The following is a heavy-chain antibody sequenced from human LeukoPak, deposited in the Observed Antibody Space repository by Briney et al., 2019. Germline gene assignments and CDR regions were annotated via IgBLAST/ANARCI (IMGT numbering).Heavy chain of an antibody. CDR2: ISTYNGDT. CDR3: ARGSPLGA. CDR1: GYTFSNYS. V-gene: IGHV1-18*01. D-gene: IGHD1-26*01. J-gene: IGHJ5*02. Sequence: ASVKVSCKASGYTFSNYSITWVRQAPGQGLEWMGSISTYNGDTNYAQKFQGRVTMTTDTSTSTVYMELRSLRSDDTAVYYCARGSPLGAWGQGTLVTVSS.